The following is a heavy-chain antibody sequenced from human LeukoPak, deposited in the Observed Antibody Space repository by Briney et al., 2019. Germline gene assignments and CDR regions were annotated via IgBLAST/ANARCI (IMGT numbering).Heavy chain of an antibody. J-gene: IGHJ5*02. D-gene: IGHD3-10*01. CDR1: GGSISSYY. CDR3: ARDFFRGGDRIRGNWFDP. Sequence: SETLSLTCTVSGGSISSYYWSWIRQPPGKGLEWIGYIYYSGSTNYNPSLKSRVTISVDTSKNQFSLKLSSVTAADTAVYYCARDFFRGGDRIRGNWFDPWGQGTLVTVSS. CDR2: IYYSGST. V-gene: IGHV4-59*01.